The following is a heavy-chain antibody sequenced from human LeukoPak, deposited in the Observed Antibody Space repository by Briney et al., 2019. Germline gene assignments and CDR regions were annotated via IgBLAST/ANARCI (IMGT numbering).Heavy chain of an antibody. V-gene: IGHV4-34*01. CDR1: GGSFSGYY. D-gene: IGHD3-22*01. Sequence: SETLSLTCAVYGGSFSGYYWSWIRQPPGKGLEWIGEINHSGSTNYNPSLKSRVTISVDTSKNQFSLKLSSVTAADTAVYYCARGSIVVVIRHPDLWPNWFDPWGQGTLVTVSS. J-gene: IGHJ5*02. CDR3: ARGSIVVVIRHPDLWPNWFDP. CDR2: INHSGST.